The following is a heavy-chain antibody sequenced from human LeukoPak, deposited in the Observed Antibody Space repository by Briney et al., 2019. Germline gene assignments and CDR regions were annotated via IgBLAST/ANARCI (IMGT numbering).Heavy chain of an antibody. CDR2: ISSSSSYI. D-gene: IGHD1-26*01. V-gene: IGHV3-21*01. CDR1: GFTFSSYS. J-gene: IGHJ4*02. CDR3: ASFNPRVGATPN. Sequence: GGSLRLSCAASGFTFSSYSMNWVRQAPGKGLEWVSSISSSSSYIYYADSVKGRFTISRDNAKNSLYLQMNSLRAEDTAVYYCASFNPRVGATPNWGQGTLVTVSS.